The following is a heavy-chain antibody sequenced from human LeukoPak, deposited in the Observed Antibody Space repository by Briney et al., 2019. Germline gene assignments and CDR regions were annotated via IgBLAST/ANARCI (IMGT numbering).Heavy chain of an antibody. CDR2: IYTSGST. CDR1: GGSISSGSYY. D-gene: IGHD3-16*01. J-gene: IGHJ5*02. Sequence: SETLSLTCTVSGGSISSGSYYWSWIRQPAGKGLEWIGRIYTSGSTNYNPSLKSRVTISVDTSKNQFSLKLSSVTAADTAVYYCARGGHDYVWGSISAGNNWFDPWGQGTLVTVSS. V-gene: IGHV4-61*02. CDR3: ARGGHDYVWGSISAGNNWFDP.